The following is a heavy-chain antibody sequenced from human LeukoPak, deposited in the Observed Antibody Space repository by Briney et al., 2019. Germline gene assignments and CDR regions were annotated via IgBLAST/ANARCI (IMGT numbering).Heavy chain of an antibody. V-gene: IGHV3-48*04. Sequence: GGSLRLSCAASGFTFSRYSMMWVRQAPGKRLEWVSYISSSGSTIYYADYVKGRFTISRDNAKNTLFLQMNSLSAEDTALYYCAREILAPGKTHDYWGQGTLVTVSS. CDR1: GFTFSRYS. CDR2: ISSSGSTI. CDR3: AREILAPGKTHDY. J-gene: IGHJ4*02.